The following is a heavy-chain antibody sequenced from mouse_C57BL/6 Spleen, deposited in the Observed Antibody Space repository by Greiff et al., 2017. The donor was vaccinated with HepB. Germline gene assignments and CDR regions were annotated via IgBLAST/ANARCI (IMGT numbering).Heavy chain of an antibody. CDR3: AREAPYYGSSYGDY. Sequence: VQLQQPGAELVKPGASVKMSCKASGYTFTSYWITWVKQRPGQGLEWIGDIYPGSGSTNYNEKFKSKATLTVDTSSSTAYMQLSSLTSEDSAVYYCAREAPYYGSSYGDYWGQGTTLTVSS. CDR2: IYPGSGST. D-gene: IGHD1-1*01. J-gene: IGHJ2*01. V-gene: IGHV1-55*01. CDR1: GYTFTSYW.